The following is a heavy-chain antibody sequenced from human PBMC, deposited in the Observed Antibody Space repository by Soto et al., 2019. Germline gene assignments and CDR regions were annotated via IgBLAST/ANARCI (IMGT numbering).Heavy chain of an antibody. CDR3: ARIVYDTSLNYMYFDF. V-gene: IGHV4-4*02. Sequence: SETLSLTCAVSGVSISSGNWWTWVRQTPQRGLEYIGEIFHDGTANYYPSFERRVAISVDTSKNQFSLKLTSVTAADTAIYFCARIVYDTSLNYMYFDFWGQGVMVTV. CDR2: IFHDGTA. CDR1: GVSISSGNW. D-gene: IGHD2-8*01. J-gene: IGHJ4*02.